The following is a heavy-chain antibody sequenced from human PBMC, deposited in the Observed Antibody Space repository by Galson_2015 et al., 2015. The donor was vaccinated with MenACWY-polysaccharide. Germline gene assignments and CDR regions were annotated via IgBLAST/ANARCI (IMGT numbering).Heavy chain of an antibody. CDR2: INNDGSST. D-gene: IGHD3-16*01. CDR1: GFTFNSYW. CDR3: VRDNGGIDY. Sequence: LRLSCAASGFTFNSYWMHWVRQAPGKGLAWVSHINNDGSSTNYADSVRGRFTISRDNAKNTLYLQMKSLRAEDTAVYYCVRDNGGIDYWGQGTLVTVSS. V-gene: IGHV3-74*01. J-gene: IGHJ4*02.